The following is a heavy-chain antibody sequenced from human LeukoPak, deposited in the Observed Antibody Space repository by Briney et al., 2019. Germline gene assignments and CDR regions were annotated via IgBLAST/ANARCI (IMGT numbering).Heavy chain of an antibody. J-gene: IGHJ3*02. Sequence: GASVKVSCKASGYTFTGYFMHWVRQAPGQGLEWMGWINCNSGVTNYAQKFQGWVTMTRDTSISTAYMELSRLRSDDTAVYYCARGGVGSSIGFNDAFDIWGQGTMVTVSS. CDR1: GYTFTGYF. V-gene: IGHV1-2*04. CDR3: ARGGVGSSIGFNDAFDI. CDR2: INCNSGVT. D-gene: IGHD6-13*01.